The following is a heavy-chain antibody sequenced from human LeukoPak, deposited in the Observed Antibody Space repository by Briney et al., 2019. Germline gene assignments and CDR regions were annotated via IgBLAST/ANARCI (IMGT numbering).Heavy chain of an antibody. CDR2: INSDGSST. J-gene: IGHJ5*02. CDR3: ARGYGDWFDP. D-gene: IGHD3-10*01. V-gene: IGHV3-74*01. Sequence: QPGGSPRLSCAASGFTFSSYWMHWVRQAPGKGLVWVSRINSDGSSTYYADSVKGRFSISRDNAKNTLYLQMNSLRAEDTAVYYCARGYGDWFDPWGQGTLVTVSS. CDR1: GFTFSSYW.